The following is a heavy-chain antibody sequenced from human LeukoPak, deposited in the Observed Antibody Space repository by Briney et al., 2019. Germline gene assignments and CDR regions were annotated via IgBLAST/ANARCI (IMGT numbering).Heavy chain of an antibody. Sequence: GGSLRLSCAASGFTFSSYGMHWVRQAPGKGLEWGAVIWYDGSNKYYADSVKGRFTISRDNSKNTLYLQMNSLRAEDTAVYYCAREGYCSSTSCNGMDVWGQGTTVTVSS. D-gene: IGHD2-2*01. V-gene: IGHV3-33*01. CDR2: IWYDGSNK. CDR1: GFTFSSYG. CDR3: AREGYCSSTSCNGMDV. J-gene: IGHJ6*02.